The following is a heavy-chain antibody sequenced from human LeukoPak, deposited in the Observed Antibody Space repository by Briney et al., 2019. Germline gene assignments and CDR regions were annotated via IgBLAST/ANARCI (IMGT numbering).Heavy chain of an antibody. CDR1: GFTFSSYG. CDR3: AKSVGAAADPFDY. CDR2: ISYDGSNK. J-gene: IGHJ4*02. D-gene: IGHD6-13*01. V-gene: IGHV3-30*18. Sequence: PGRSLRLSCAASGFTFSSYGMHWVRQAPGKGLEWVAVISYDGSNKYYADSVKGRFTISRDNSKNTLYLQMNSLRAEDTAVYYCAKSVGAAADPFDYWGQGTLVTVSS.